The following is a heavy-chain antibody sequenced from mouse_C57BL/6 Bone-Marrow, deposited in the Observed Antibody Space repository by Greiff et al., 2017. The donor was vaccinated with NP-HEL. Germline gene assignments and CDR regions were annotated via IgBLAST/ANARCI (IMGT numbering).Heavy chain of an antibody. Sequence: VQLQQPGAELVMPGASVKLSCKASGYTFTSYWMHWVKQRPGQGLEWIGEIDPSDSYTNYNQKFKGKSTLTVDKSSSTAYMQLSSLTSEDSAVYYCARYRYHYYGSSWDYFDYWGQGTTLTVSS. J-gene: IGHJ2*01. V-gene: IGHV1-69*01. D-gene: IGHD1-1*01. CDR3: ARYRYHYYGSSWDYFDY. CDR1: GYTFTSYW. CDR2: IDPSDSYT.